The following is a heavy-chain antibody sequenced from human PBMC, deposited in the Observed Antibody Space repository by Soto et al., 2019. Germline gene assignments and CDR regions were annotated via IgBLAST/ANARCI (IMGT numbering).Heavy chain of an antibody. D-gene: IGHD3-16*01. CDR2: IYYSGST. CDR1: GGSVSSGSYY. J-gene: IGHJ4*02. Sequence: SETLSLTCTVSGGSVSSGSYYWSWIRQPPGKGLEWIGYIYYSGSTNYNPSLKSRVTISVDTSKNQFSLKLSSVTAADTAVYYCARDITLNYWGQGTLVTVSS. V-gene: IGHV4-61*01. CDR3: ARDITLNY.